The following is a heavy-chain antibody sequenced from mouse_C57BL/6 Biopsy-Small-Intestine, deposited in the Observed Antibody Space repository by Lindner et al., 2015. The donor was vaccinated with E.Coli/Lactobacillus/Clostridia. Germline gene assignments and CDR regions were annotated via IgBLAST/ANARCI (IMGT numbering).Heavy chain of an antibody. CDR1: GYAFTNYL. CDR3: ARHDSSGYVTTFDY. CDR2: INPGSGGT. D-gene: IGHD3-2*02. Sequence: VQLQESGAELVRPGTSVKVSCKASGYAFTNYLIEWVKQRPGQGLEWIGVINPGSGGTNYNEKFKGKATLTADKSSSTAYMQLSSLTSEDSAVYFCARHDSSGYVTTFDYWGQGTTLTVSS. V-gene: IGHV1-54*01. J-gene: IGHJ2*01.